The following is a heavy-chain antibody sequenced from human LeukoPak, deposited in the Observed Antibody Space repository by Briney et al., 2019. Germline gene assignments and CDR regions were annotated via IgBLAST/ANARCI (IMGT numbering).Heavy chain of an antibody. CDR3: TRDQNVRGVAAGMEGWFDP. J-gene: IGHJ5*02. D-gene: IGHD1-1*01. CDR2: IIPKFDLT. Sequence: ASVKVSCKTSGDTFSNFVISWVRQAPGQGLEWMARIIPKFDLTKIAQKFEGRVTITADTSTSTVYLELSNVRSDDTAIYCCTRDQNVRGVAAGMEGWFDPWGQGTLVTVSS. CDR1: GDTFSNFV. V-gene: IGHV1-69*04.